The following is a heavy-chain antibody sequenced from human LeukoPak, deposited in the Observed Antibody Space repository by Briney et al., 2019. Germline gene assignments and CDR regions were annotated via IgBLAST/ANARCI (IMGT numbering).Heavy chain of an antibody. D-gene: IGHD3-22*01. CDR1: GYTFTSYD. Sequence: GASVKVSCKASGYTFTSYDIKWVRQATGQGLEWMGWMNPNSGNTGYAQKFQGRVTMTRNTSISTAYMELSSLRSEDTAVYYCARTTITMIALFYYWGQGTLVTVSS. CDR2: MNPNSGNT. V-gene: IGHV1-8*01. CDR3: ARTTITMIALFYY. J-gene: IGHJ4*02.